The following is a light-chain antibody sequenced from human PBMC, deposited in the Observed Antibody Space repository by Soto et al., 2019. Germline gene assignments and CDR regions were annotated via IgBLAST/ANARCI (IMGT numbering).Light chain of an antibody. V-gene: IGLV1-40*01. CDR1: SSNIGAGYD. Sequence: QSVLTQPPSVSGAPGQRVTISCTGSSSNIGAGYDVHWYQQLPGTAPKLLIYDNSNRPSGVPDRFPGSKSGTSASLAITVLQAEYEADYYCQSYDSILSYVFGTGTKLTVL. CDR2: DNS. CDR3: QSYDSILSYV. J-gene: IGLJ1*01.